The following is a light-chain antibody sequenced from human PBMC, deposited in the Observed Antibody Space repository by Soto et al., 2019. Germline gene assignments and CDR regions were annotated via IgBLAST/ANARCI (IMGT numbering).Light chain of an antibody. Sequence: ETVMTQSPSTLSVSPGERATLSCRASQSVSTRLAWYQQKPGQAPRLLIYGASTRATGIPARFSGSGSGTEFTLTVSSLQSEDYAVYYCQQYDDWPPITFGQGTRLEIK. V-gene: IGKV3D-15*01. CDR3: QQYDDWPPIT. CDR2: GAS. CDR1: QSVSTR. J-gene: IGKJ5*01.